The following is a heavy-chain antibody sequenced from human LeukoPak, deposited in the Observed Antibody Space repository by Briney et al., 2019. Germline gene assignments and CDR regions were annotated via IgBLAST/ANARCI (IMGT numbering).Heavy chain of an antibody. CDR3: ARGENYYGSGSN. D-gene: IGHD3-10*01. CDR1: GGSIGSSSYY. Sequence: SETLSLTCTVSGGSIGSSSYYWGWIRQPPGKGLEWIGSIYYSGSTYYNPSLKSRVTISVDTSKNQFSLKLSSVTAADTAVYYCARGENYYGSGSNWGQGTLVTVSS. V-gene: IGHV4-39*07. CDR2: IYYSGST. J-gene: IGHJ4*02.